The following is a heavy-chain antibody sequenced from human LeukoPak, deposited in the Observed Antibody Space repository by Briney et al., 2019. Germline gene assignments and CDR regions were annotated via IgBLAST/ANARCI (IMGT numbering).Heavy chain of an antibody. D-gene: IGHD3-22*01. CDR3: AREIHSTGYYYAGGYMDV. Sequence: PGGSLRLSCAASGFNFSDYYMSWVRRAPGRGLEWISFFSSGDTNIKYADSVKGRFTISRDNAKNSLYLQMNSLRAEDTAVYFCAREIHSTGYYYAGGYMDVWGEGTTVTVSS. V-gene: IGHV3-11*04. J-gene: IGHJ6*03. CDR2: FSSGDTNI. CDR1: GFNFSDYY.